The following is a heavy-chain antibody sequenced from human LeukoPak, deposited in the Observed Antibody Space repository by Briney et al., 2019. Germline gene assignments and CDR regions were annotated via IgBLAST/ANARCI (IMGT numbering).Heavy chain of an antibody. D-gene: IGHD2-2*01. CDR1: GFTFSSYG. J-gene: IGHJ5*02. CDR2: IWYDGSNK. CDR3: ARGFGVVVPAAMGWPEWFDP. Sequence: PGGSLRLSCAASGFTFSSYGMHWVRQAPGKGLEWVAVIWYDGSNKYYADSVKGRFTISRDNSKNTLYLQMNSLRAEDTAVYYCARGFGVVVPAAMGWPEWFDPWGQGTLVTVSS. V-gene: IGHV3-33*01.